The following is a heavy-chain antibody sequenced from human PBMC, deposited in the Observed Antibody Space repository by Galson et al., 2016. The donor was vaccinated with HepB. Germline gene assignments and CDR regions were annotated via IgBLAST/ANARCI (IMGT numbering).Heavy chain of an antibody. Sequence: SLRLSCAASGFSFSGHGMHWLRQAPGKGLEWVAAIWHDGTNENYAASVEGRFSISRDNSKSMLYLQMDSLRAEDIAVYYCARVRSSRWFDSWGQGTLVTVS. CDR1: GFSFSGHG. CDR3: ARVRSSRWFDS. D-gene: IGHD6-13*01. V-gene: IGHV3-33*01. J-gene: IGHJ5*01. CDR2: IWHDGTNE.